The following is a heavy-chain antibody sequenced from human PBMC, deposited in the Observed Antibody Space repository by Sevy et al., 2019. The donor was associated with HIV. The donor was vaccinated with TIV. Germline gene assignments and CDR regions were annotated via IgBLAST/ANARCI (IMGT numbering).Heavy chain of an antibody. V-gene: IGHV4-59*01. D-gene: IGHD2-2*02. CDR2: IYYSGST. Sequence: SETLSLTCTVSGGSISSYYWSWIRQPPGKGLEWIGYIYYSGSTKYNPSLKSRVTISVDTSKNQFSLKLSSVTAADTAVYYCARGHIPAIVVVPAAIHYYYYYGMDVWGQGTTVTVSS. CDR1: GGSISSYY. J-gene: IGHJ6*02. CDR3: ARGHIPAIVVVPAAIHYYYYYGMDV.